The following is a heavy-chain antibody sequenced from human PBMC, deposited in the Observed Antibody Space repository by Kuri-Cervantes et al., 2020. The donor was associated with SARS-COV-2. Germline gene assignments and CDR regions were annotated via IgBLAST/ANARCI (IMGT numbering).Heavy chain of an antibody. J-gene: IGHJ4*02. V-gene: IGHV3-30-3*01. Sequence: GGSLRLSCEVSGFTLNTYAIHWVRQAPGKGLEWVAVISHDGTKKYHADSVKGRFTISSDNVQNTLYLQMNSLRAEDTAVYYCASEEVGATIDFWGQGTLVTVSS. CDR3: ASEEVGATIDF. CDR1: GFTLNTYA. D-gene: IGHD1-26*01. CDR2: ISHDGTKK.